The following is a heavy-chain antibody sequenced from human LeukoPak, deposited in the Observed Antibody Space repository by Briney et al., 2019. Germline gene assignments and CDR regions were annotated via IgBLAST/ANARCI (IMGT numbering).Heavy chain of an antibody. Sequence: PSETLSLTCTVSGGSISSYYWSWIRQPPDKGLEWIGYIYYSGSTYYNPSLRSRLTISVDTSKNQFSLKLNSVTAADTAVYYCARGASDYDILTGYIPAPFDYWGQGTLVTVSS. V-gene: IGHV4-59*01. CDR3: ARGASDYDILTGYIPAPFDY. CDR2: IYYSGST. D-gene: IGHD3-9*01. J-gene: IGHJ4*02. CDR1: GGSISSYY.